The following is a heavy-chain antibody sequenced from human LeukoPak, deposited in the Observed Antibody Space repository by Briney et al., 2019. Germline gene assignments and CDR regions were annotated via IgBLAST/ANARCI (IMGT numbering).Heavy chain of an antibody. CDR1: GGSFSVDY. Sequence: SETLSLTCAVYGGSFSVDYWNWIRQPPRKGLEWIGQITHSGGANYNPSLKSRVSILLDTSKKQFSLKLSSVTAADTAVYYCARGGYCSGGRCPTWFDPWGQGTLVTVSS. V-gene: IGHV4-34*01. D-gene: IGHD2-15*01. CDR2: ITHSGGA. CDR3: ARGGYCSGGRCPTWFDP. J-gene: IGHJ5*02.